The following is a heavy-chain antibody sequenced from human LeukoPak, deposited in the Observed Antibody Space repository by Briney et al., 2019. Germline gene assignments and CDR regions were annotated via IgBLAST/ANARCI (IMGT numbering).Heavy chain of an antibody. J-gene: IGHJ4*02. Sequence: GGSLRLSCAASGFIFNTYTMHWVRQSPGKGLEYVSTISGDGPRTYYANSVKGRFTVSRDNSKNTLYLQMGSLRTEDMAMYHCARSTYHDYWGQGTLVTVSS. D-gene: IGHD2/OR15-2a*01. CDR3: ARSTYHDY. CDR1: GFIFNTYT. CDR2: ISGDGPRT. V-gene: IGHV3-64*01.